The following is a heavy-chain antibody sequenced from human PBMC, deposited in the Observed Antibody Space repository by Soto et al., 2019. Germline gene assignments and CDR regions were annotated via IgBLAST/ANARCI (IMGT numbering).Heavy chain of an antibody. CDR1: XFTLSSXA. CDR2: XXXXXXXX. V-gene: IGHV3-23*01. Sequence: SLLLSCSASXFTLSSXAMSWVRQAPGKGIEWVSXXXXXXXXXXXXDSVKGRFTISRDNANNAVFLQMHNLRIEDTAVYYCARGDRGGSGSPASYYYSGWDVWGHWATVPV. J-gene: IGHJ6*02. CDR3: ARGDRGGSGSPASYYYSGWDV. D-gene: IGHD3-10*01.